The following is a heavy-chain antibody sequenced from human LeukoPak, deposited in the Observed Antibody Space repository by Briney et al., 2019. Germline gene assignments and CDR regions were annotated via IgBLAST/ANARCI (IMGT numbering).Heavy chain of an antibody. J-gene: IGHJ1*01. CDR3: AKTFYSGSGSELPHH. CDR1: GFTVSSNY. Sequence: GGSLRLSCAASGFTVSSNYMSWVRQAPGKGLEWVSVIYSDGSIYHADSVKDRFLISRDNGENTLYLQMTSLRVENTAEYYCAKTFYSGSGSELPHHWGQGTLVTVSS. D-gene: IGHD3-10*01. V-gene: IGHV3-66*01. CDR2: IYSDGSI.